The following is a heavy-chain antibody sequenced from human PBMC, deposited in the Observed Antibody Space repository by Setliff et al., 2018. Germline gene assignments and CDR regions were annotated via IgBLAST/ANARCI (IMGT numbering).Heavy chain of an antibody. Sequence: GASVKVSCKASGYTFNTYDINWVRQAPGQGLEWLGRIDLYNAGTTYAEKMETKVTMTVDTSSNIGYMELRSLTSDDTGIYFCAMSSWPGRPNDFDLWGQGTEFTVSS. CDR2: IDLYNAGT. J-gene: IGHJ3*01. V-gene: IGHV1-18*01. D-gene: IGHD6-6*01. CDR1: GYTFNTYD. CDR3: AMSSWPGRPNDFDL.